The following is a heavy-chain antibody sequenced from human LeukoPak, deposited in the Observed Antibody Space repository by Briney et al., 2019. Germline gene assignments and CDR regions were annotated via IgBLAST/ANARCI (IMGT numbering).Heavy chain of an antibody. D-gene: IGHD6-13*01. V-gene: IGHV3-48*04. J-gene: IGHJ4*02. CDR3: ARVGTAEGTLEDY. CDR1: GFTFNTYS. CDR2: ISSSSITI. Sequence: PGGSLRLSCAASGFTFNTYSMNWVRQAPGKGLEWVSYISSSSITIYYADSVKGRVTISRDNAKNSLYLQMNSLRAEDTAVYYCARVGTAEGTLEDYWGQGTLVTVSS.